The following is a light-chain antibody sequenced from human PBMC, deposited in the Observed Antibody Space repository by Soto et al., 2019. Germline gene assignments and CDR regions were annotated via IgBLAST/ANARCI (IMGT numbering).Light chain of an antibody. CDR1: SSDVGGYNF. Sequence: QSALTQPVSVSGSPGQSITISCTGTSSDVGGYNFVSWYQQHPGKAPKLVIYDVSNRPSGVSNRFSGSKSGNTASLTISGLQAEDEADYYCCSYTSISPRVVFGGGTKVTVL. CDR2: DVS. CDR3: CSYTSISPRVV. J-gene: IGLJ2*01. V-gene: IGLV2-14*03.